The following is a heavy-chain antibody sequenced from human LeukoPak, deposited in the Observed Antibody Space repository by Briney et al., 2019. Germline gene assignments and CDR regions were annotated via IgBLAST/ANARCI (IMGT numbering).Heavy chain of an antibody. Sequence: GESLKISCKGSGYSFTSYWIGWVRQMPGKGLEWMGIIYPGDSDTRYSPSFQGQVTISADKSISTAYLQWSSLKASDTAMYYCARHVSVYPGGNYEFDYWGQGTLVTVSS. J-gene: IGHJ4*02. V-gene: IGHV5-51*01. CDR1: GYSFTSYW. CDR3: ARHVSVYPGGNYEFDY. CDR2: IYPGDSDT. D-gene: IGHD4-23*01.